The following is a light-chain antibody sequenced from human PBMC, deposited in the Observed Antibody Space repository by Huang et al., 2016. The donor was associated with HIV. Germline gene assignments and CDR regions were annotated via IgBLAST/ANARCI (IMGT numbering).Light chain of an antibody. V-gene: IGKV3-20*01. J-gene: IGKJ2*01. CDR1: HTISSNY. CDR3: QQYGNSPPYT. Sequence: EVVLTQSPGTLSLSPGERATLSCRASHTISSNYFAWYQQKPGKAPRLLIYGTSNRATGIPDRFSGSGSGTDCTLTISRLEPEDFAVYYCQQYGNSPPYTFGQGTTLDIK. CDR2: GTS.